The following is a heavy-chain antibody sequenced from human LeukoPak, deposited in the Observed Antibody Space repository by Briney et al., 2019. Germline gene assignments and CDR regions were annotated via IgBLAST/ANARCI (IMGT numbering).Heavy chain of an antibody. CDR2: IHSGGST. D-gene: IGHD3-3*01. CDR3: ASGKWSGYLNYFDY. Sequence: GGSLRLSCATSGFIVSSKYMIWLRQAPGKGLEWVSVIHSGGSTYNADSVKGRFTISRDNSKNTLYLQMNSLRAEDTAVYYCASGKWSGYLNYFDYWGQGTLVTVSS. CDR1: GFIVSSKY. J-gene: IGHJ4*02. V-gene: IGHV3-66*01.